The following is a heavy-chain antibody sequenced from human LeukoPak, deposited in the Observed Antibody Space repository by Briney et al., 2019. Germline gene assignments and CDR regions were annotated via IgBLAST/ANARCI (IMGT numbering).Heavy chain of an antibody. CDR3: ARADGLGYCTNGVCYSNWFDP. CDR1: GFIFSSYA. D-gene: IGHD2-8*01. CDR2: ISYDGSNK. V-gene: IGHV3-30-3*01. J-gene: IGHJ5*02. Sequence: GGPLRLSCAASGFIFSSYAMHWVRQAPGKGLEWVAVISYDGSNKYYADSVKGRFTISRDNSKNTLYLQMNSLRAEDTAVYYCARADGLGYCTNGVCYSNWFDPWGQGTLVTVSS.